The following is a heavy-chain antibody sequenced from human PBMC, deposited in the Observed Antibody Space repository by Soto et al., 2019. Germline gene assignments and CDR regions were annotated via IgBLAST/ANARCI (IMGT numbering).Heavy chain of an antibody. J-gene: IGHJ4*02. CDR2: IHPSGGST. D-gene: IGHD2-8*01. CDR1: GYTFTDQY. CDR3: TRETNSFDC. V-gene: IGHV1-46*01. Sequence: ASVKVSCKASGYTFTDQYIHWVRQAPGQGLEWMGMIHPSGGSTTYAQIFQGRVSMTMDTSTTTVYMDLSSLKSEDTAMYYCTRETNSFDCWGKGTLLTLSS.